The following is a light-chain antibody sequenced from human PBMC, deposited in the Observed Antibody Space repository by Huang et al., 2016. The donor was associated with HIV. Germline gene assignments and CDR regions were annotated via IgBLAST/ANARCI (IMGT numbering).Light chain of an antibody. V-gene: IGKV4-1*01. CDR2: WAS. CDR1: QSVYSSSTSKDY. Sequence: DIIMTQSPDSLAVSLGERATLNCRSSQSVYSSSTSKDYMAWFQQKPGQPPRLLLFWASTREAGVPDRFTGSGSGTHFTLTIASLEAEDAAIYDCQQYYSSPQTFGQGTRVEVK. CDR3: QQYYSSPQT. J-gene: IGKJ1*01.